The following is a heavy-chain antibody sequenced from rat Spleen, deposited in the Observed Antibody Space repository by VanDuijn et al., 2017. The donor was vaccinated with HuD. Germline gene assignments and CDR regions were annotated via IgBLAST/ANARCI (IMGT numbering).Heavy chain of an antibody. Sequence: VQLVESGGGLVQPGSSLKLSCTASGFTFSNAAMYWVRQAPGKGLEWVARIRTKPNNYATYYADSVKGRFTISRDDSKSMVYLQMDNLKTEDTAMYYCTAEMVAPFGDYWGQGVMVTVSS. CDR2: IRTKPNNYAT. V-gene: IGHV10-5*01. CDR1: GFTFSNAA. D-gene: IGHD1-12*02. J-gene: IGHJ2*01. CDR3: TAEMVAPFGDY.